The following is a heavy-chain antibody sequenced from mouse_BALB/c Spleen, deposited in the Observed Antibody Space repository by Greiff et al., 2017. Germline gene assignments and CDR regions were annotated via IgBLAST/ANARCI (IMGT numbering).Heavy chain of an antibody. CDR1: GFTFSSYT. CDR3: TRGASFLSSYFDY. D-gene: IGHD1-1*01. CDR2: ISNGGSYT. V-gene: IGHV5-6-4*01. Sequence: DVMLVESGGGLVKPGGSLKLSCAASGFTFSSYTMSWVRQTPEKRLEWVATISNGGSYTYYPDSVKGRFTISRDNAKNTLYLQMSSLKSEDTAMYYCTRGASFLSSYFDYWGQGTTLTVSS. J-gene: IGHJ2*01.